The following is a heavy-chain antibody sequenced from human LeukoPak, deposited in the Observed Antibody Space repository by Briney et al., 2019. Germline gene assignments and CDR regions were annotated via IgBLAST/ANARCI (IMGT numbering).Heavy chain of an antibody. CDR3: AKDLHGGYSSDY. V-gene: IGHV3-30*02. CDR1: GFTFNNFG. D-gene: IGHD4-23*01. J-gene: IGHJ4*02. Sequence: GGSLRLSCAASGFTFNNFGMHWVRQALGKGLEWVSFIGYEGVHKYYADSVKGRFTISKDNSKATLYLQMNSLRPEDTADQYCAKDLHGGYSSDYWGQGTGVTVSS. CDR2: IGYEGVHK.